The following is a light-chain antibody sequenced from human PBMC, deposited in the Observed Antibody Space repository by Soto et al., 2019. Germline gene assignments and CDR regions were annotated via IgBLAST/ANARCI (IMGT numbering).Light chain of an antibody. V-gene: IGKV3-20*01. CDR3: QQYGSSPLT. CDR1: QSVRNNY. CDR2: DAS. Sequence: EIVLTQSPGTLSLSPGERATLSCRASQSVRNNYLAWYQQKPGQAPRFLIYDASTMATGIPDRFSGSGSGTDFTLTISRLEPEDFAVYYCQQYGSSPLTFGGGTKVEIK. J-gene: IGKJ4*01.